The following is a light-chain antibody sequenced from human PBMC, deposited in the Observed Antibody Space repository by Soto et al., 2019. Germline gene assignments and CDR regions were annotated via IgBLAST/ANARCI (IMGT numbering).Light chain of an antibody. CDR1: QSVSSN. Sequence: EIVMTQSPATLSVSPGERATLSCRASQSVSSNLAWYQQKPGQAPRLLIYGASTRATGIPARLSGSESGTDFSLVISSLHSEDFAVYYCQRSKNWPKFGQGTKVEIK. CDR2: GAS. J-gene: IGKJ1*01. CDR3: QRSKNWPK. V-gene: IGKV3-15*01.